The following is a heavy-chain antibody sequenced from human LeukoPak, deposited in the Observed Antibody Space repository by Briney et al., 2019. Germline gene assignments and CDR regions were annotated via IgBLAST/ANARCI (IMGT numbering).Heavy chain of an antibody. Sequence: ASVKVSCKASGYTFTSYYMHWVRQAPGQGLEWMGIIIPSGGSTSYAQKFQGRVTMTRDTSTSTVYMELSSLRSEDTAVYYCARDRVTYYYDSSGYSTPMDVWGKGTTVTISS. CDR1: GYTFTSYY. V-gene: IGHV1-46*01. CDR2: IIPSGGST. J-gene: IGHJ6*04. D-gene: IGHD3-22*01. CDR3: ARDRVTYYYDSSGYSTPMDV.